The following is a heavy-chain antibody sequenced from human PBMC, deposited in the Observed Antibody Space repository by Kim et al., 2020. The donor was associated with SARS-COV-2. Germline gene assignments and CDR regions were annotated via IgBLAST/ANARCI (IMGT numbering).Heavy chain of an antibody. D-gene: IGHD3-10*01. V-gene: IGHV3-30*01. CDR3: ARAPYYYSNWFDP. J-gene: IGHJ5*02. Sequence: SADSGKGRFTIPRDNSKNTLYLKMNSLRAEDTAVYYCARAPYYYSNWFDPWGQGTLVTVSS.